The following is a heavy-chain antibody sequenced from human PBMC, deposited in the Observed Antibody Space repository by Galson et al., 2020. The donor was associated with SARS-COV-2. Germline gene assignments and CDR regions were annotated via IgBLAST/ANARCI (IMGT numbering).Heavy chain of an antibody. V-gene: IGHV3-9*01. CDR1: GFTFDDYA. D-gene: IGHD7-27*01. J-gene: IGHJ4*02. Sequence: GGSLRLSCAASGFTFDDYAMHWVRQAPGKGLEWVSGISWNSGSIGYADSVKGRFTISRDNAKNSLYLQMNSLRAEDTALYYCAKDMGGSGEFDYWGQGTLVTVSS. CDR2: ISWNSGSI. CDR3: AKDMGGSGEFDY.